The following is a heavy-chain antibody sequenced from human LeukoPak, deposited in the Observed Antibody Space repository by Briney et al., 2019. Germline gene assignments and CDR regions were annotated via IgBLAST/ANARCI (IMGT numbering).Heavy chain of an antibody. V-gene: IGHV4-39*01. D-gene: IGHD3-10*01. CDR2: IYYSGNT. J-gene: IGHJ6*03. CDR3: ARHSVRVYYYYYMDV. Sequence: SETLSLTCTVSGGSISSDTYYWGWIRQPPGRGLEWIGSIYYSGNTYYNPSLKSRVTISVHTSKNQFSLKLSSVTAADTAVYYCARHSVRVYYYYYMDVWGKGTTVTISS. CDR1: GGSISSDTYY.